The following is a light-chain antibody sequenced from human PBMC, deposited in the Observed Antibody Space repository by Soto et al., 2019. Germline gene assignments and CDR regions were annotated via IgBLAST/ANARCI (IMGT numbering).Light chain of an antibody. CDR1: ERVVSNY. CDR3: QQYGSIPWT. V-gene: IGKV3-20*01. CDR2: DAS. J-gene: IGKJ1*01. Sequence: MVLTQSPGTMSLSSGGGAKLXXSTTERVVSNYLAWYQLKPGQAPRXXIYDASTRATGIPDRFSGSGSGTDFTLTISRLEPEDFAVYYCQQYGSIPWTFGQGAKVDIK.